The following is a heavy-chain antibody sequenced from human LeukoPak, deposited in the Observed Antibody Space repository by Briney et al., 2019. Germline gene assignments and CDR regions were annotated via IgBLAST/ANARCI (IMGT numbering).Heavy chain of an antibody. CDR1: GFTFSSYG. V-gene: IGHV3-30*18. J-gene: IGHJ3*02. D-gene: IGHD3-22*01. CDR3: AKGWHYYDRADAFDI. CDR2: ISYDGSNK. Sequence: GGSLRLSCAASGFTFSSYGMHWVRQAPGKGLEWVAVISYDGSNKYYADSVKGRFTISRDNSKNTLYLQRNSLRAEDTAVYYCAKGWHYYDRADAFDIWGQGTMVTVSS.